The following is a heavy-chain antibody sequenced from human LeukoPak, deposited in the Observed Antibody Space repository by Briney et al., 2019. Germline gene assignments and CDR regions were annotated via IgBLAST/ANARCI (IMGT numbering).Heavy chain of an antibody. J-gene: IGHJ5*02. CDR1: GYTFTIYG. CDR3: ARVVWLRDCSSTSCSSNWFDP. CDR2: ISAYNGNT. Sequence: ASVKVSCKASGYTFTIYGISWVRQAPGQGLEWMGWISAYNGNTNYAQKLQGRVTMTTDTSTSTAYMELRSLRSDDTAVYYCARVVWLRDCSSTSCSSNWFDPWGQGTLVTVSS. V-gene: IGHV1-18*01. D-gene: IGHD2-2*01.